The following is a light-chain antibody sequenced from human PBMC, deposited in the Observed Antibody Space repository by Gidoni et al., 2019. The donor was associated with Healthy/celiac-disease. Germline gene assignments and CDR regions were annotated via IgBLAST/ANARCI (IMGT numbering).Light chain of an antibody. CDR3: QQYNSYSQT. J-gene: IGKJ1*01. V-gene: IGKV1-5*03. Sequence: IQLTQSPSTLPASVGDRVTITCRASQSISSWLVWYQQKPGKAPKLLIYKASSLESGVPSRFSGSGSGTEFTLTISSLQPDDFATYYCQQYNSYSQTFGQGTKVEIK. CDR1: QSISSW. CDR2: KAS.